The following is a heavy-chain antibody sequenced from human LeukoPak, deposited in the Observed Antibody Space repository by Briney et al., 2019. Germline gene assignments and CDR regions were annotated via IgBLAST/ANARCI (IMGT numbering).Heavy chain of an antibody. CDR3: ARGRTVTNDFDL. D-gene: IGHD4-17*01. V-gene: IGHV1-46*02. CDR2: FNPSGGNT. J-gene: IGHJ2*01. CDR1: GYTFDVYY. Sequence: GASVKVSCKAPGYTFDVYYIHWVRQAPGQGLEWMGIFNPSGGNTNYAQRFQGRVTLTRDTSTTTVYMDLSGLRPEDTAVYYCARGRTVTNDFDLWGRGTLLTVSS.